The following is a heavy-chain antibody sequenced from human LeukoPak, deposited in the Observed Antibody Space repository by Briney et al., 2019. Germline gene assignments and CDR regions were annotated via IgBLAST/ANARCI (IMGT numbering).Heavy chain of an antibody. CDR2: INPSGGST. CDR1: GYTFTSYY. D-gene: IGHD3-3*01. Sequence: ASVKVSCKASGYTFTSYYMHWVRQAPGQGLEWMGIINPSGGSTSYAQKFQGRATMTRDTSTSTVYMELSSLRSEDTAVYYCARDQVVIIPSSVDYCYGMDVWGQGTTVTVSS. V-gene: IGHV1-46*01. J-gene: IGHJ6*02. CDR3: ARDQVVIIPSSVDYCYGMDV.